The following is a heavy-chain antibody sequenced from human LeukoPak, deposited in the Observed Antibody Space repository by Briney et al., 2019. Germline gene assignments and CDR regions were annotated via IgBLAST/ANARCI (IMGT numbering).Heavy chain of an antibody. J-gene: IGHJ4*02. Sequence: PGGSLRLSCAVSGFTFSTKSMNWVRQAPGKGLEWVSYITADSGTTYYADSVKGRFTISRDNAKNSLYLQMNRLRDEDTAVYYCASRDYFDYWGQGTLVIVSS. CDR3: ASRDYFDY. V-gene: IGHV3-48*02. CDR2: ITADSGTT. CDR1: GFTFSTKS.